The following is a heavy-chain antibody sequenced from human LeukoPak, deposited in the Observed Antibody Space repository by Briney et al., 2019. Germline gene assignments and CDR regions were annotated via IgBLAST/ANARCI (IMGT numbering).Heavy chain of an antibody. J-gene: IGHJ4*02. CDR1: GFTFSSYA. CDR3: AKDHRYCSSTSCFGIFDY. Sequence: GGSLRLSCAASGFTFSSYAMSWVRQAPGKGLEWVSAISGSGGSTYYADSVKGRFTISRDNSKNTLFLQMNSLRAEDTAVYYCAKDHRYCSSTSCFGIFDYWGQGTLITVSS. V-gene: IGHV3-23*01. D-gene: IGHD2-2*01. CDR2: ISGSGGST.